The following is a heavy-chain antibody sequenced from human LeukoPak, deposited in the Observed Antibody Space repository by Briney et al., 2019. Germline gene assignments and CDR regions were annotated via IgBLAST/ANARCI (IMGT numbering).Heavy chain of an antibody. CDR1: GGSFSGYY. Sequence: SETLSLTCAVYGGSFSGYYWSWIRQPPGKGLEWIGEINHSGSTNYNPSLKSRVTISVDTSKNQFSLKLSSVTAADTAVYYCARETRFDWLLYLDDAFDIWGQGTMVTVSS. V-gene: IGHV4-34*01. CDR2: INHSGST. CDR3: ARETRFDWLLYLDDAFDI. J-gene: IGHJ3*02. D-gene: IGHD3-9*01.